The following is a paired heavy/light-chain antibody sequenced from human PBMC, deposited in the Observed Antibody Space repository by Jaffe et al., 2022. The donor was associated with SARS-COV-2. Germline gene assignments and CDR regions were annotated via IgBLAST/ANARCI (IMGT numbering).Heavy chain of an antibody. CDR2: ISPYDSDT. CDR1: GYSFPSYW. V-gene: IGHV5-51*01. CDR3: ARGFRGCNGPSCHFNWFDP. Sequence: EVQLVQSGPEVKKPGESLKISCKGSGYSFPSYWIGWVRQMPGKGLEWMGIISPYDSDTKYSPSFQGQVTISADKSISTAYLQWSSLKASDTAMYYCARGFRGCNGPSCHFNWFDPWGQGTLVTVSS. D-gene: IGHD2-15*01. J-gene: IGHJ5*02.
Light chain of an antibody. Sequence: QSALTQPASVSGSPGQSITISCTGTSSDVGGYKYVSWYQQHPGKVPKLMIYEVSNRPSGVSNRFSGSKSGNTASLTISGLQAEDEADYYCSSYTSSITPYMIFGGGTKLTVL. CDR3: SSYTSSITPYMI. V-gene: IGLV2-14*01. CDR2: EVS. J-gene: IGLJ2*01. CDR1: SSDVGGYKY.